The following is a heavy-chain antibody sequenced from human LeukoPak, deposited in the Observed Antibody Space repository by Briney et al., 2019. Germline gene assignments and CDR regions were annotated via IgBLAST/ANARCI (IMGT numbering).Heavy chain of an antibody. CDR1: GFTFSSYA. CDR3: AKDLSPLYYYYGMDV. CDR2: ISGSGGST. J-gene: IGHJ6*02. V-gene: IGHV3-23*01. Sequence: GGSLRLSCAASGFTFSSYAMSWVRQAPGKGLEWVSAISGSGGSTYYADSVKGRFTISRDNSKNTLYLQMNSLRAEDTAVYYCAKDLSPLYYYYGMDVWGQGTTVTVSS.